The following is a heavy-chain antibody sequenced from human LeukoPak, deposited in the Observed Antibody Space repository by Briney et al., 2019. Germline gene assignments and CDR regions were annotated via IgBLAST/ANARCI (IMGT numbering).Heavy chain of an antibody. Sequence: EASVKVSCKASGYTFTGYYMHWVRQAPGQGLEWMGWINPNSGGTNYAQKFQGRVTMTRDTSISTAYMELSRLRSDDTAVYYCARLNRPTYYYDSSGYSDLAFDIWGQGTMVTVSS. CDR2: INPNSGGT. CDR1: GYTFTGYY. V-gene: IGHV1-2*02. J-gene: IGHJ3*02. D-gene: IGHD3-22*01. CDR3: ARLNRPTYYYDSSGYSDLAFDI.